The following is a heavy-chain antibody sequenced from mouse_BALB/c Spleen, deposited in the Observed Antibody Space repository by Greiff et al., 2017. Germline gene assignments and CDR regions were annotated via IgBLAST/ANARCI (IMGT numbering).Heavy chain of an antibody. D-gene: IGHD2-4*01. CDR1: GYTFTSYW. Sequence: VQLVESGAELARPGASVKLSCKASGYTFTSYWMQWVKQRPGQGLEWIGAIYPGDGDTRYTQKFKGKATLTADKSSSTAYMQLSSLASEDAAVYYCARLAYDYDPYYAMDYWGQGTSVTVSS. V-gene: IGHV1-87*01. CDR3: ARLAYDYDPYYAMDY. CDR2: IYPGDGDT. J-gene: IGHJ4*01.